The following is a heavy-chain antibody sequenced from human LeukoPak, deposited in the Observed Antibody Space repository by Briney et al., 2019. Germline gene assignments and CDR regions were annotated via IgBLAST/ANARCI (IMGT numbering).Heavy chain of an antibody. CDR2: IYYSGST. J-gene: IGHJ6*03. CDR1: GGSISSYY. D-gene: IGHD3-16*01. Sequence: PSETLSLTCTVSGGSISSYYWSWIRQPPGKGLEWIGYIYYSGSTNYNPSLKSQVTISVDTSKNQFSLKLSSVTAADTAVYYCARVIYDYAREAYYYYYMDVWGKGTTVTISS. CDR3: ARVIYDYAREAYYYYYMDV. V-gene: IGHV4-59*01.